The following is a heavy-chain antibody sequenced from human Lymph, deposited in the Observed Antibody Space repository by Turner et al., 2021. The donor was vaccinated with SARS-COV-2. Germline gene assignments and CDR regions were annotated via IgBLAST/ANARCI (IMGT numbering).Heavy chain of an antibody. J-gene: IGHJ6*02. D-gene: IGHD3-3*01. V-gene: IGHV3-30*18. CDR3: AKVRSIFGVVIGGMDV. CDR2: ISYDGSNK. CDR1: GFTFSSYG. Sequence: QVQLVESGGGVVQPGRSLRLSCAASGFTFSSYGMHWVRQAPGKGLEWVAVISYDGSNKYYADSVKGRFTISRDNSKNTLYLQMNSLRAEDTALYYCAKVRSIFGVVIGGMDVWGQGTTVTVSS.